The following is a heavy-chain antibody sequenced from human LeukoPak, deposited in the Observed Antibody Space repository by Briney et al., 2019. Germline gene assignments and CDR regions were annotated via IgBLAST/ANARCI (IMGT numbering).Heavy chain of an antibody. CDR2: ISSSSSYI. Sequence: PGGSLRLSCAASGFTFSSYSMNWVRQAPGKGLEWVSSISSSSSYIYYADSVKGRFTISRDNAKNSLYLQMNSLRAEDTAVYYCASSYSGSYGEAYWGQGTLVTVSS. CDR1: GFTFSSYS. CDR3: ASSYSGSYGEAY. J-gene: IGHJ4*02. D-gene: IGHD1-26*01. V-gene: IGHV3-21*01.